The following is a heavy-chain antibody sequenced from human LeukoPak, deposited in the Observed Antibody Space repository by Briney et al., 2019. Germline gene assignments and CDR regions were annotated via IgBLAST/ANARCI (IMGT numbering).Heavy chain of an antibody. CDR1: GGTFNNYA. V-gene: IGHV1-69*01. CDR2: IIPIFPTA. D-gene: IGHD3-10*01. Sequence: ASVKVSCKASGGTFNNYAISWVRQAPGQGLEWMGGIIPIFPTANYAPKFQGRVTITADESTSTAYMELSSLRSEDTAMYYCARASRGFIITQASFDYWGQGTVVTVSS. CDR3: ARASRGFIITQASFDY. J-gene: IGHJ4*02.